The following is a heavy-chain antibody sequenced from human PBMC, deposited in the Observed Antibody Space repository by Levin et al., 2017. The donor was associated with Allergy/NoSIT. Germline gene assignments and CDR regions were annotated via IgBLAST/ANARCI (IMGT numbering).Heavy chain of an antibody. Sequence: SQTLSLTCTFSGFSLSTSGVGVGWFRQPPGKALEWLALIYWDDAERYSPSLQSRLTIAKDTSKKQVVLTMTDMDPADTATYYCARRTWQYYGRSGYPLFDPWGQGTLVTVSS. CDR3: ARRTWQYYGRSGYPLFDP. CDR1: GFSLSTSGVG. D-gene: IGHD3-22*01. J-gene: IGHJ5*02. CDR2: IYWDDAE. V-gene: IGHV2-5*02.